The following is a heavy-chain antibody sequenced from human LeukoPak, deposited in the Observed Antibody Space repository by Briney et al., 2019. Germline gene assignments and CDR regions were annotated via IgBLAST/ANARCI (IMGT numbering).Heavy chain of an antibody. Sequence: SETLSLTCTVSGGSISSGSYYWGWIRQPPGKGLEWIGTIYYSGSTYYNPSLKSRVTISVDTSKNQFSLNLTSVTAADTAMYYCARGLPGKNDYWGQGTLVTVSS. CDR2: IYYSGST. CDR1: GGSISSGSYY. V-gene: IGHV4-39*01. J-gene: IGHJ4*02. D-gene: IGHD1-14*01. CDR3: ARGLPGKNDY.